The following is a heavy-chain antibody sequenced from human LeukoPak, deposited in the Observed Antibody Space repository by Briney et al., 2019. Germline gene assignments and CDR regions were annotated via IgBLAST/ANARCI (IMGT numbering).Heavy chain of an antibody. Sequence: GGSLRLSCAASGFTFSSYGMHWVRQAPGMGLEWVAVIWYDGSNKYYADSVKGRFTISRDNSKNTLYLQMNSLRAEDTAVYYCARARAMVFDYWGQGTLVTVSS. CDR3: ARARAMVFDY. J-gene: IGHJ4*02. D-gene: IGHD5-18*01. V-gene: IGHV3-33*01. CDR2: IWYDGSNK. CDR1: GFTFSSYG.